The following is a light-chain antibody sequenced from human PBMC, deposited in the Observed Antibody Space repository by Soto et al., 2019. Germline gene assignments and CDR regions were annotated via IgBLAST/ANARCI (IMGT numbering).Light chain of an antibody. CDR1: QSISTW. V-gene: IGKV1-5*03. CDR3: QQYITFSS. Sequence: DIQMTQSPSTLSPSVGDSVTITCRASQSISTWLSWYQQKPGKPPKLLLYKATSLQSGVPSRFSGSGSGTEVTLSISSLQPDDFATYYGQQYITFSSFGQGTKVEIK. CDR2: KAT. J-gene: IGKJ1*01.